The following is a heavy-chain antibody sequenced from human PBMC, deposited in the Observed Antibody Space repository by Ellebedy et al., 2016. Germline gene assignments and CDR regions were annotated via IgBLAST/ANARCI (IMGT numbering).Heavy chain of an antibody. D-gene: IGHD4/OR15-4a*01. CDR1: GFAYNTYW. V-gene: IGHV3-74*01. CDR2: INGDGSST. CDR3: ARDRDYAPFDP. Sequence: GESLKISXAASGFAYNTYWMHWVREVPGKGLEWVSHINGDGSSTTYAVSVKGRFTISRDNAKNTLYIQMNSLRAEDTAVYYCARDRDYAPFDPWGPGTLVTVSS. J-gene: IGHJ5*02.